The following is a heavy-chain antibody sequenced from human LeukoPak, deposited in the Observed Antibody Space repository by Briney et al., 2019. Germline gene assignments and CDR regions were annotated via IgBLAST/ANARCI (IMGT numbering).Heavy chain of an antibody. CDR3: ARTARAFDY. D-gene: IGHD6-6*01. Sequence: PGGSLRLSCAASGFTFSDYYMNWIRQAPGKGLEWISYISGRGTTISYADSVKGRFTISRDNANHSLYLQMNSLRVEDTAVHYCARTARAFDYWGQGTLVTVSS. CDR2: ISGRGTTI. CDR1: GFTFSDYY. J-gene: IGHJ4*02. V-gene: IGHV3-11*01.